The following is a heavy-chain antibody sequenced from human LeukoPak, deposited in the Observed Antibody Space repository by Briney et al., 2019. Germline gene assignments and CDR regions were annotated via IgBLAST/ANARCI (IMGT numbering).Heavy chain of an antibody. D-gene: IGHD3-22*01. J-gene: IGHJ4*02. Sequence: ASVKVSCKASGYTFTSYGISCVRQAPGEGLEWMGWISAYNGDTNCAQKLQGRVTMTTDTSTSTAYMELRSLRSDDTAVYYCARPHFPYYTDSSGYYFYDYWGQGTLVTVSS. V-gene: IGHV1-18*01. CDR1: GYTFTSYG. CDR3: ARPHFPYYTDSSGYYFYDY. CDR2: ISAYNGDT.